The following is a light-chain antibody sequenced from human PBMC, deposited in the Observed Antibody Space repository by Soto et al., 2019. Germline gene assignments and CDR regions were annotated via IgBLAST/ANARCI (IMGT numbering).Light chain of an antibody. CDR3: QHYTNWPLT. V-gene: IGKV3-15*01. CDR2: DAS. Sequence: EIAMTQAPVTLSVSPGERATLSCRASHDVSSRLAWYQQKPGQAPRLLIYDASTRATGLPARFSGSGSGTEFTLTISSLQYEDFAVYYCQHYTNWPLTFGGGTKVEIK. CDR1: HDVSSR. J-gene: IGKJ4*01.